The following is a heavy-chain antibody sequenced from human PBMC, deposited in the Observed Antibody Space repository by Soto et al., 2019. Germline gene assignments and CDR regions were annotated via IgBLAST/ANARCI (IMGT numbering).Heavy chain of an antibody. V-gene: IGHV1-8*01. Sequence: ASVKVSCKASGFTLTNYGINWVRQATGQGLEWMGLMNPKTGVTDLTQKFQGRVTLTMNTSINTAYLEVSSLASEDTAVYYCPRSPGLAARPLGYWGHGTLVTVSS. J-gene: IGHJ4*01. D-gene: IGHD3-16*01. CDR3: PRSPGLAARPLGY. CDR1: GFTLTNYG. CDR2: MNPKTGVT.